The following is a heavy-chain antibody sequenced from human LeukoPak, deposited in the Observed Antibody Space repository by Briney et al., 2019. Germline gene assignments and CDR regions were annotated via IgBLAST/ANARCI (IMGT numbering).Heavy chain of an antibody. J-gene: IGHJ4*02. CDR3: ARQAYCSGTSCYPFDY. Sequence: SETLSLTCTVSGGSISSSTYYWTWIRQPPGKGLEWIGYIYYSGSTNYNPSLKSRVTISVDTSKNQFSLKLDSVTAADTSVYYCARQAYCSGTSCYPFDYWGQGTLVTVSS. CDR1: GGSISSSTYY. D-gene: IGHD2-2*01. V-gene: IGHV4-61*05. CDR2: IYYSGST.